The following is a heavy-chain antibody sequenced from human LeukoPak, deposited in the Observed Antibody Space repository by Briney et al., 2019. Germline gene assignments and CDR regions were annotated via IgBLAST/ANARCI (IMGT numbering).Heavy chain of an antibody. V-gene: IGHV3-30*19. CDR1: GFIFSSYG. CDR2: ISYDGSNK. Sequence: GGSLRLSCAASGFIFSSYGMHWVRQAPGKGLEWVAVISYDGSNKYYADSVKGRFTISRDNSKNTLYLQMNSLRAEDTAVYYCARDGGNYYYYGMDVWGQGTTVTVSS. D-gene: IGHD3-16*01. CDR3: ARDGGNYYYYGMDV. J-gene: IGHJ6*02.